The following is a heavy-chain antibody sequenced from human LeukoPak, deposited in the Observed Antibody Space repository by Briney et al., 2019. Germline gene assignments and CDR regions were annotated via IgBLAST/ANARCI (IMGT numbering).Heavy chain of an antibody. J-gene: IGHJ4*02. CDR3: ASGDDFWSGYWN. D-gene: IGHD3-3*01. CDR2: ISAYNGNT. V-gene: IGHV1-18*01. CDR1: GYTFTSYG. Sequence: ASVKVSGKASGYTFTSYGISWVRQAPGQGLEWMGWISAYNGNTNYAQKLQGRVTMTTDTSTSTAYMGLRSRRSDDTAVYYCASGDDFWSGYWNWGQGTLVTVSS.